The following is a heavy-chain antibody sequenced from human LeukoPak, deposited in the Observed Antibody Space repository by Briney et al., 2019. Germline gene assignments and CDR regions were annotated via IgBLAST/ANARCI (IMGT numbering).Heavy chain of an antibody. Sequence: SETLSLTCAVYGGSFSGYYWSWIRQPPGKGLEWIGEINHSGSTNYNPSLKSRVTISVDTSKNQFSLKLSSVTAADTAVYYCARRPGTRNWFEPWGQGTLVTVSS. CDR2: INHSGST. D-gene: IGHD2-2*01. J-gene: IGHJ5*02. CDR1: GGSFSGYY. CDR3: ARRPGTRNWFEP. V-gene: IGHV4-34*01.